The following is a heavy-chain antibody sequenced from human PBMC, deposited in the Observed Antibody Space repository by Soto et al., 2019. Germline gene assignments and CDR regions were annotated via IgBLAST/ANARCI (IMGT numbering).Heavy chain of an antibody. CDR3: ARSKYEAFDX. V-gene: IGHV4-4*07. J-gene: IGHJ4*02. D-gene: IGHD4-4*01. CDR1: GGSMSSYY. CDR2: IYSSGRT. Sequence: SDTLSLTFTVSGGSMSSYYWIWIRQPAGKGLEGIGRIYSSGRTNYNPSLKSLVTMSVDTSKNQFSLKLRSVTAADTAVYYCARSKYEAFDXWGQGTLVTVSX.